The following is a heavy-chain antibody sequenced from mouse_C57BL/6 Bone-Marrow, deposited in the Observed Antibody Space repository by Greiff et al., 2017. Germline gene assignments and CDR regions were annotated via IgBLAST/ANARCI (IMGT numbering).Heavy chain of an antibody. Sequence: VKAVESGPGLVQPSQSLSITCTVSGFSLTSYGVHWVRQPPGKGLEWLGVIWSGGSTDYNAAFISRLSISKDNSKRQVFFKMNSLQADDTAIYYCAKNLIYCARGYAMDYWGQGTSVTVSS. CDR1: GFSLTSYG. J-gene: IGHJ4*01. D-gene: IGHD2-1*01. CDR3: AKNLIYCARGYAMDY. CDR2: IWSGGST. V-gene: IGHV2-4*01.